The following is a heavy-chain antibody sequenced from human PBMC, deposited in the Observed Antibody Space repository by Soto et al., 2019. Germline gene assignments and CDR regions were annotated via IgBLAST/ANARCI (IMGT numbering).Heavy chain of an antibody. D-gene: IGHD3-9*01. J-gene: IGHJ6*02. CDR2: INAGNGNT. Sequence: GASVKVSCKASGYTFTSYAMHWVRQAPGQRLEWMGWINAGNGNTKYSQKFQGRVTITRDTSASTAYMELSSLRSEDTAVYYCSSSEYDILTGYYRSYYYYGMDVWGQGTTVTVSS. V-gene: IGHV1-3*01. CDR3: SSSEYDILTGYYRSYYYYGMDV. CDR1: GYTFTSYA.